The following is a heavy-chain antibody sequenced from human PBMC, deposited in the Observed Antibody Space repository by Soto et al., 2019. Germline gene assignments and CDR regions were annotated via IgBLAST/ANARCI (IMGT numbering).Heavy chain of an antibody. CDR3: AHSVRGESCSGGACYFFDY. CDR1: GFSITTNGVG. D-gene: IGHD2-15*01. CDR2: VYWDGDK. Sequence: QITLKESGPTLMNPTETLTLTCAVSGFSITTNGVGVGWIRQPPGKALDGRGIVYWDGDKRYSPSLKTRLTITMDTCKNEVVLTLTNMDPVDTAPYYCAHSVRGESCSGGACYFFDYWGQGTLGTVSS. V-gene: IGHV2-5*02. J-gene: IGHJ4*02.